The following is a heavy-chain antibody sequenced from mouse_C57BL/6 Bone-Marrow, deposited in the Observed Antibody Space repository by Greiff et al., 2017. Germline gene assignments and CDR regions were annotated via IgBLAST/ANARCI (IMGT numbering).Heavy chain of an antibody. CDR3: ARYDGYYVPFAD. J-gene: IGHJ3*01. CDR2: IYPGGGYT. CDR1: GYTFTNYW. D-gene: IGHD2-3*01. Sequence: QVQLKQSGAELVRPGTSVKMSCKASGYTFTNYWIGWAKQRPGHGLEWIGDIYPGGGYTNYNEKFKGKATLTADKSSSTAYMQFSSLTSEDSSIYYCARYDGYYVPFADWGQGTLVTVSA. V-gene: IGHV1-63*01.